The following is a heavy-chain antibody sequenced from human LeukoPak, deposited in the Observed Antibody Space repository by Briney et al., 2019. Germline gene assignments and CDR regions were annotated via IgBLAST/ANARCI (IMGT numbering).Heavy chain of an antibody. CDR1: ENSFTSYW. D-gene: IGHD3-22*01. V-gene: IGHV5-10-1*01. Sequence: GESLKISCKGSENSFTSYWISWVRQMPGKGLEWMGRIDPSDSYTNYSPSFQGHVTISADKSISTAYLQWSSLKASDTAMYYCAIDSSGYYYYSMDVWGQGTTVTVSS. J-gene: IGHJ6*02. CDR3: AIDSSGYYYYSMDV. CDR2: IDPSDSYT.